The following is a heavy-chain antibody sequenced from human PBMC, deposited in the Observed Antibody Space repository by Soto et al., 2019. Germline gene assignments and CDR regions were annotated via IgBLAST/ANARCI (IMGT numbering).Heavy chain of an antibody. CDR3: ARTYGSGSYYYYYCMDV. V-gene: IGHV1-18*04. Sequence: ASVKVSCTASGYTFTSYGISWVRQAPGQGLEWMGWISAYNGNTSYAQKLQGRVTMTTDTSTSTAYMELRSLRSDDTAVYYCARTYGSGSYYYYYCMDVWGQGTTVPVS. CDR2: ISAYNGNT. J-gene: IGHJ6*02. CDR1: GYTFTSYG. D-gene: IGHD3-10*01.